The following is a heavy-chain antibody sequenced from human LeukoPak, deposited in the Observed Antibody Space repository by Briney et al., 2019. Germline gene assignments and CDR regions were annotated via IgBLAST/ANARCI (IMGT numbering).Heavy chain of an antibody. V-gene: IGHV3-15*01. CDR2: ITKADGGTT. J-gene: IGHJ4*02. D-gene: IGHD3-16*02. CDR1: GFTLTNAW. CDR3: TTLSYVGGY. Sequence: GGSLRLSCAASGFTLTNAWMSWVRQAPGKGLEWVGRITKADGGTTDYAAPVKGRFTISRDDSKNTLYLQMNSLKTEDTALYYCTTLSYVGGYWGQGTLVTVSS.